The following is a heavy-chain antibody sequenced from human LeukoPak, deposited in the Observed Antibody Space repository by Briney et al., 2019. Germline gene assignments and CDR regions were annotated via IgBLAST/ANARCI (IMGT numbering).Heavy chain of an antibody. CDR2: MNTNSGNT. CDR3: ARQGGEVTHAFDI. CDR1: GYTFTSYD. D-gene: IGHD3-16*01. Sequence: ASVKVSCKASGYTFTSYDINWVRQATGQGLEWMGWMNTNSGNTGYAQKFQGRVTMTRNTSTSTAYMELSSLRSDDTAVYYCARQGGEVTHAFDIWGQGTMVTVSS. V-gene: IGHV1-8*01. J-gene: IGHJ3*02.